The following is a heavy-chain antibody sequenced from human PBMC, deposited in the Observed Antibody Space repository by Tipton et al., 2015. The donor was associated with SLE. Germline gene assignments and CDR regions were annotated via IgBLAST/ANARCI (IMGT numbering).Heavy chain of an antibody. CDR1: GYSLSSGYY. D-gene: IGHD3-10*01. V-gene: IGHV4-61*01. Sequence: TLSLTCAVSGYSLSSGYYWGWIRQPPGKGLEWFGYIYYSGSTNYNPSLKSRVTISVDTSKNQFSLKLSSVTAADTAVYYCARAGYYGSGSYLSSSDAPGFDYWGQGTLVTVSS. J-gene: IGHJ4*02. CDR2: IYYSGST. CDR3: ARAGYYGSGSYLSSSDAPGFDY.